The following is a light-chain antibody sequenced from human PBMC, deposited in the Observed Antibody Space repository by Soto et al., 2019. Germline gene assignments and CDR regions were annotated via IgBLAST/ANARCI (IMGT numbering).Light chain of an antibody. Sequence: EIVLTQSPGTLSFSQGERATLSCRSIQSVSSSYLAWYQQKPGQAPRLLIYGASSRATGMPDRFSGSGSGTDFTLTISSLEPEDFAVYYWHQYGSSPLYTFGHGTELEIK. CDR3: HQYGSSPLYT. CDR1: QSVSSSY. CDR2: GAS. J-gene: IGKJ2*01. V-gene: IGKV3-20*01.